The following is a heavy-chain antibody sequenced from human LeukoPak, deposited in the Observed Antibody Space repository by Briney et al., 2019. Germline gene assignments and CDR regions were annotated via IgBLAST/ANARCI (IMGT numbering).Heavy chain of an antibody. V-gene: IGHV4-4*02. Sequence: SETLSLTCAVSGGSISSSDWWSWVRQPPGKGLEWIGEIYHSGSTNYNPSLKSRVTISVDKSKNQFSLKLSSVTAADTVVYYCARDFRANYGSGSYFSYWGQGTLVTVSS. J-gene: IGHJ4*02. CDR2: IYHSGST. CDR3: ARDFRANYGSGSYFSY. D-gene: IGHD3-10*01. CDR1: GGSISSSDW.